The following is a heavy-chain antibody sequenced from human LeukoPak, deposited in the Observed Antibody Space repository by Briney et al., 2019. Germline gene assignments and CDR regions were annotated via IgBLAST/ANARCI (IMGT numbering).Heavy chain of an antibody. D-gene: IGHD3-3*01. Sequence: SGTLSLTCAVSGGSISSSNWWSWVRQPPGKGLEWIGEIYHSGSTNYNPSLKSRVTISVDKSKNQFSLKLSSVTAADTAVYYCAREPVLRFLEWFDYWGQGTLVTVSS. CDR3: AREPVLRFLEWFDY. CDR1: GGSISSSNW. CDR2: IYHSGST. J-gene: IGHJ4*02. V-gene: IGHV4-4*02.